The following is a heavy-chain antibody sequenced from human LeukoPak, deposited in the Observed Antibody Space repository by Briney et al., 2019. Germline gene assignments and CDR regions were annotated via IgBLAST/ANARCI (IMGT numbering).Heavy chain of an antibody. Sequence: SETLSLTCTVSGGSISSYYWSWIRQPAGKGLEWIGRIYTSGSTNYNPSLKSRVTISVDTSKNQFSLKLSSVTAADTAVYYCASTVVPAAKGSLYYYYYMDVWGKGTTVTVSS. CDR1: GGSISSYY. CDR2: IYTSGST. D-gene: IGHD2-2*01. J-gene: IGHJ6*03. V-gene: IGHV4-4*07. CDR3: ASTVVPAAKGSLYYYYYMDV.